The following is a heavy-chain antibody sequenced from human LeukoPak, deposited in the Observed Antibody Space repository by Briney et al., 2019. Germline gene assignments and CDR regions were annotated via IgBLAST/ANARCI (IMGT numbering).Heavy chain of an antibody. Sequence: GGSLRLSCAVSGFPFSVDEMNWVRQAPGKGLEWVSNIGSSGAITHYAESVKGRFSISRDNAENSLFLQMNSLRVEDTGIYYCALLAVASDFDYWGQGALVTASS. J-gene: IGHJ4*02. V-gene: IGHV3-48*03. D-gene: IGHD6-19*01. CDR2: IGSSGAIT. CDR3: ALLAVASDFDY. CDR1: GFPFSVDE.